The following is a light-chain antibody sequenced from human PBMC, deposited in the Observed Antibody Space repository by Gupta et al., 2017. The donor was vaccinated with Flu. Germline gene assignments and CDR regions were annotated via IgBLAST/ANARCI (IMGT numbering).Light chain of an antibody. J-gene: IGLJ2*01. CDR1: SSNIGAGYD. V-gene: IGLV1-40*01. CDR3: QSYDSSLSVV. Sequence: QSVLTQPPSVSGAPGQRVTISCTGSSSNIGAGYDVHWYQQLPGTAPKLPIYGNSKRPSGVPDRFSGSKSGTSASLAITGLQAEDEADYYCQSYDSSLSVVFGGGTKLTVL. CDR2: GNS.